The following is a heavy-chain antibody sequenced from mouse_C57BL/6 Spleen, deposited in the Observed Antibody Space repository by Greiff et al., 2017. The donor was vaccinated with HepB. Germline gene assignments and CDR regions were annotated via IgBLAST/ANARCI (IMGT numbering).Heavy chain of an antibody. J-gene: IGHJ1*03. CDR2: ISGGGGNT. CDR1: GFTFSSYT. V-gene: IGHV5-9*01. CDR3: ARHGFITTVVAPHWYFDV. Sequence: DVQLVESGGGLVKPGGSLKLSCAASGFTFSSYTMSWVRQTPEKRLEWVATISGGGGNTYYPDSVKGRFTISRDNAKNTLYLQMSSLRSEDTALYYCARHGFITTVVAPHWYFDVWGTGTTVTVSS. D-gene: IGHD1-1*01.